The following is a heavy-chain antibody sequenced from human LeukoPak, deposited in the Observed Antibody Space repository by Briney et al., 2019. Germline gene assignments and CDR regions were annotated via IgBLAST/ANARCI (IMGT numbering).Heavy chain of an antibody. Sequence: GGSLRLSCAASGFTFTSTSMNWVRRAPGKGLEGMSYISSSSRTVPYADSVKGRFTISRDNSKKTLDLQMNSLRAEDTAVYFCAKGHSDFGTGFDCWGQGTLVIVSS. CDR3: AKGHSDFGTGFDC. CDR1: GFTFTSTS. V-gene: IGHV3-48*01. J-gene: IGHJ4*02. CDR2: ISSSSRTV. D-gene: IGHD4-17*01.